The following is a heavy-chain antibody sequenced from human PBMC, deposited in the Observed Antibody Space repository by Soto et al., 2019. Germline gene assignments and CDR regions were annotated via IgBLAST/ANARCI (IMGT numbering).Heavy chain of an antibody. CDR2: ISSSGSLI. J-gene: IGHJ6*02. CDR1: GFTFTTCN. V-gene: IGHV3-48*01. Sequence: EVQLVESGGGLVQPGGSLRLSCAASGFTFTTCNINWVRQAPGKGLEWVSYISSSGSLIYYADSVRGRFTISRDNAKNSLYLQMNSLRAEDTAVYYCARENRPVAGTNYYYFYGMDVWGQGTTVTVSS. D-gene: IGHD1-1*01. CDR3: ARENRPVAGTNYYYFYGMDV.